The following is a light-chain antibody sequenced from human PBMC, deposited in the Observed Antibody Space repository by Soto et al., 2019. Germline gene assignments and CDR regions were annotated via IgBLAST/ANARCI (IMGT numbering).Light chain of an antibody. CDR3: QQYTGAPLT. Sequence: EVVLTQSPGALSLSPGERATLSCRASHSVDSSYLAWYQQKPGQAPRLLVYGASSRAGGISDRFSGSGSGTDFTLSISRLEPADFAVYYCQQYTGAPLTFGQGTKVDI. J-gene: IGKJ1*01. CDR1: HSVDSSY. CDR2: GAS. V-gene: IGKV3-20*01.